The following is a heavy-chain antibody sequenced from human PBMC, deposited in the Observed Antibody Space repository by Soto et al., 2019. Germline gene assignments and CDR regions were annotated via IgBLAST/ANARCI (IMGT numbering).Heavy chain of an antibody. CDR1: GFTFSSYA. CDR3: VKSRGGNNFDFFD. Sequence: PGGSLRLSCSASGFTFSSYAMHWVRQASGKGLEYVSGIRGNGDPPFYADSVKGRFTISRDNSKNTLYLQMSSLSADDTAVYYCVKSRGGNNFDFFDWGQGALVTVSS. D-gene: IGHD5-12*01. CDR2: IRGNGDPP. V-gene: IGHV3-64D*06. J-gene: IGHJ4*02.